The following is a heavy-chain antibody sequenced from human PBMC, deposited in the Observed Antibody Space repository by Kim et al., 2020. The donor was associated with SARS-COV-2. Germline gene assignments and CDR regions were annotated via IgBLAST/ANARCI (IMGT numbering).Heavy chain of an antibody. CDR3: ARDGYYGSGTNFDY. V-gene: IGHV4-39*07. J-gene: IGHJ4*02. Sequence: NPSLKSRVTISVDTSKNQFSLKLSAVTAADTAVYYCARDGYYGSGTNFDYWGQGTLVTVSS. D-gene: IGHD3-10*01.